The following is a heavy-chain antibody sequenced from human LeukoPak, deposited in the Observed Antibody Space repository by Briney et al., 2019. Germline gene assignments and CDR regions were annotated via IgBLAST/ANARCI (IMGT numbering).Heavy chain of an antibody. Sequence: SETLSLPCTVSRGSVSSSTYYWSWVRQPPGKGLEWIASIYYTGSTYYNPSLKSRVTISLDMSKNEFFLTMTSVTAADTAVYFCTAEKDGSPHYWGQGTQVSVSS. CDR1: RGSVSSSTYY. J-gene: IGHJ4*02. CDR2: IYYTGST. D-gene: IGHD5-24*01. CDR3: TAEKDGSPHY. V-gene: IGHV4-39*07.